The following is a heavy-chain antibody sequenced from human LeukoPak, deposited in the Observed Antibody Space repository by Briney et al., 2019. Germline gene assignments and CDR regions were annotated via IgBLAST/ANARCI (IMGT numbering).Heavy chain of an antibody. V-gene: IGHV3-43*02. Sequence: GGSLRLSCAVSGFTFDDYAMHWVRQAPGKGLEWVSLISGDGATTYYADSVKGRFTISRDNSKNTLYLQMDSLRADDTAVYYCGSEISPGSTSYDYLGQGTLVTVSS. CDR3: GSEISPGSTSYDY. CDR2: ISGDGATT. D-gene: IGHD3-3*02. CDR1: GFTFDDYA. J-gene: IGHJ4*02.